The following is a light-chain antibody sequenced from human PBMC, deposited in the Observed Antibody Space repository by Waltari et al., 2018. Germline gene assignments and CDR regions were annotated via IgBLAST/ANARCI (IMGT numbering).Light chain of an antibody. CDR2: EGY. CDR3: CSHADSVTYV. Sequence: QSALTQPASVSGSPGQSITLSCTGPHSYVGSYNLVPWYQQHPGKAPQVIIYEGYKRPSGVSNRFSGSKSGNTASLTISGLQAEDEADYYCCSHADSVTYVFGSGTKVTVL. V-gene: IGLV2-23*01. J-gene: IGLJ1*01. CDR1: HSYVGSYNL.